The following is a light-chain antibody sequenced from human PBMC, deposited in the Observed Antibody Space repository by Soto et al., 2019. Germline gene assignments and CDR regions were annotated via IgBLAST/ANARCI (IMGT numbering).Light chain of an antibody. Sequence: EIVMTQSPATLSVSPGERATLSCRASQSVSSNVAWYQQTPGQTPRLLIYGASTRATTIPVRFSGSGSGTEFTLTISSLQSEDFAVYYCHQYGSSPWTFGQGTKVDIK. J-gene: IGKJ1*01. V-gene: IGKV3-15*01. CDR3: HQYGSSPWT. CDR1: QSVSSN. CDR2: GAS.